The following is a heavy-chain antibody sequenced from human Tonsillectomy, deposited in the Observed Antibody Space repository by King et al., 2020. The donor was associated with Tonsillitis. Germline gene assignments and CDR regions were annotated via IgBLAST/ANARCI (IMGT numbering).Heavy chain of an antibody. J-gene: IGHJ4*02. D-gene: IGHD3-9*01. Sequence: QLVQSGAEVKKPGSSVKVSCKASGGTFSSYAISWVRQAPGQGLEWMGRIIPLLDIPNYAQKLQGRVKITADKSTSTAYMELSSLRSEDTAVYYCAGDRAVTVYSPPGYWGQGTLVTVSS. CDR2: IIPLLDIP. V-gene: IGHV1-69*09. CDR3: AGDRAVTVYSPPGY. CDR1: GGTFSSYA.